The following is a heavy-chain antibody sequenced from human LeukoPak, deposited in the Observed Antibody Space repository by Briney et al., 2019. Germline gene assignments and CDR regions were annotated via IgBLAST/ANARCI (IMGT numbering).Heavy chain of an antibody. CDR1: GFTFSSYG. D-gene: IGHD3-9*01. CDR2: IGGSGGST. J-gene: IGHJ3*02. CDR3: AKGAGYYDILTGRRVDAFDI. Sequence: GGSLRLSCAASGFTFSSYGMSWVRQAPGKGLEWGSAIGGSGGSTYYADSVKGRFTISRDNSKNTLYLQMNSLRAEDTAVYYCAKGAGYYDILTGRRVDAFDIWGQGTMVTVSS. V-gene: IGHV3-23*01.